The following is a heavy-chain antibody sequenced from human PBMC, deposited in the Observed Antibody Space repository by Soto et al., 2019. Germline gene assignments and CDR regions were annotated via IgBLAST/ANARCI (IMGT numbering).Heavy chain of an antibody. D-gene: IGHD3-22*01. CDR1: GGSISISNW. CDR2: IYHSGSA. CDR3: VGDGLYDSSGFGAFDI. J-gene: IGHJ3*02. V-gene: IGHV4-4*02. Sequence: SDTLSITYAVYGGSISISNWWVWVRQPPGKGLEWIGEIYHSGSANYNPSLKSRVTISVDKSKNQFSLKLSSVTAADTAVYYCVGDGLYDSSGFGAFDIWGQGTMVT.